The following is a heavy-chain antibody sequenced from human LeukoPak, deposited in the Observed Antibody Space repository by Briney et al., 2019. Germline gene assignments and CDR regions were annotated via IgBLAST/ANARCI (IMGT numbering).Heavy chain of an antibody. CDR3: AKEASIAVAGLHYYYGMDV. D-gene: IGHD6-19*01. CDR1: GFTFDDYA. J-gene: IGHJ6*02. Sequence: GGSLRLSCAASGFTFDDYAMHWVRQAPGKGLEWVSGISWNSGSIGYADSVKGRFTISRDNAKNSLYLQMNSLRAEDTALYYCAKEASIAVAGLHYYYGMDVWGQGTTVTVSS. V-gene: IGHV3-9*01. CDR2: ISWNSGSI.